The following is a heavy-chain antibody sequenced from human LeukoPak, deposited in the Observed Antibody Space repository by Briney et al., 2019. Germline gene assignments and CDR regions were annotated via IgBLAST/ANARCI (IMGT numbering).Heavy chain of an antibody. CDR1: GYTFTSYD. V-gene: IGHV1-8*01. Sequence: ASVKVSCKASGYTFTSYDINRVRQATGQGLEWMGWMNPNSGNTAYAQKFQGRVTMTRNTSISTAYMELSSLRSEDTAVYYCARGRDYVWGSYRLFDYWGQGTLVTVSS. D-gene: IGHD3-16*02. J-gene: IGHJ4*02. CDR2: MNPNSGNT. CDR3: ARGRDYVWGSYRLFDY.